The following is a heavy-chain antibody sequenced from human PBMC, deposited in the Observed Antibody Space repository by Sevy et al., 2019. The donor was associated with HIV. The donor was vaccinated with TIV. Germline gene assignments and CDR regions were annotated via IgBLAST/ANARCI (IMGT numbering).Heavy chain of an antibody. V-gene: IGHV5-51*01. CDR1: GYSFTSYC. CDR3: TRQGPSDGMDV. Sequence: GESLKISCKISGYSFTSYCIGWVRQMTGKGLEWMGIFCPGDSDISDSPSFQGQVTISADKSNSTVYLQWRSLQASDTAMYYCTRQGPSDGMDVWGRGTTVTVSS. J-gene: IGHJ6*02. CDR2: FCPGDSDI.